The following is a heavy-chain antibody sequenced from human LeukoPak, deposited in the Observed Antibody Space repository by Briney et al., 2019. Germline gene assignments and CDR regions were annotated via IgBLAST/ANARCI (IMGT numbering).Heavy chain of an antibody. V-gene: IGHV3-9*01. Sequence: PGGSLRLSCAASGFTFDDYAMPWVRQAPGKGLEWVSGISWNSGSIGYADSVKGRFTISRDNAKNSLYLQMNSLRAEDTALYYCAKDSGDYFDYWGQGTLVTVSS. CDR1: GFTFDDYA. D-gene: IGHD4-17*01. CDR2: ISWNSGSI. J-gene: IGHJ4*02. CDR3: AKDSGDYFDY.